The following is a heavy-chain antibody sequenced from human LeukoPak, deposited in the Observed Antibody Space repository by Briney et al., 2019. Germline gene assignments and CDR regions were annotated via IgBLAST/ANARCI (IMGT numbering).Heavy chain of an antibody. V-gene: IGHV3-9*01. CDR1: GFTFDDYA. CDR3: AKALVGAIYFDY. Sequence: GGSLRLSCAASGFTFDDYAMHWVRQAPGKGLEWVSGISWNSGSIGYADSVKGRFTISRDNSKNTLYLQMNSLRAEDTAVYYCAKALVGAIYFDYWGQGTLVTVSS. J-gene: IGHJ4*02. CDR2: ISWNSGSI. D-gene: IGHD1-26*01.